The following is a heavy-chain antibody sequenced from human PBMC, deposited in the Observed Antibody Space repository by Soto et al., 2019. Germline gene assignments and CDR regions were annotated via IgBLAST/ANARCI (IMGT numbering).Heavy chain of an antibody. CDR1: GFIFSGSA. CDR3: ARIYSDALGI. D-gene: IGHD1-26*01. Sequence: GGSLRLSCAASGFIFSGSAIHWVRQASGKGLEWVARIRSKGNNYATAYAASVKGRFTISRDDSKKTAYLQLNSLKAEDTAIYYCARIYSDALGIWGQGTMVTVSS. CDR2: IRSKGNNYAT. V-gene: IGHV3-73*01. J-gene: IGHJ3*02.